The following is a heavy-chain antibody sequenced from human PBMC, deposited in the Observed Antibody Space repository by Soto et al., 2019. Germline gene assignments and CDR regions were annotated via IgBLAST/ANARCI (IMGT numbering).Heavy chain of an antibody. Sequence: QVPLQESGPGLVKPSETLSLSCTVSGGSISSYYWSWIRQTPGKGLEWIGDVHATWVPNYNPSLKGRVAISLDTSKSQFSLKLSAVTATVTAVYYCARQGFGALHCLVDVWGQGTTVTVSS. CDR2: VHATWVP. V-gene: IGHV4-59*08. CDR3: ARQGFGALHCLVDV. D-gene: IGHD3-10*01. CDR1: GGSISSYY. J-gene: IGHJ6*02.